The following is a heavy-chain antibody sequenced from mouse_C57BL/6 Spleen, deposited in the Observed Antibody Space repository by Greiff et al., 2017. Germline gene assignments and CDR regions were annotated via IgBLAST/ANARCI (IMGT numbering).Heavy chain of an antibody. J-gene: IGHJ4*01. V-gene: IGHV3-6*01. D-gene: IGHD3-2*02. CDR1: GYSITSGYY. CDR2: ISYDGSN. Sequence: EVQLQESGPGLVKPSQSLSLTCSVTGYSITSGYYWNWIRQFPGNKLEWMGYISYDGSNNYNPSLKNRISITRDTSKNQFFLKLNSVTTEDTATYYCARGDSSGSYYAMDYWGQGTSVTVSS. CDR3: ARGDSSGSYYAMDY.